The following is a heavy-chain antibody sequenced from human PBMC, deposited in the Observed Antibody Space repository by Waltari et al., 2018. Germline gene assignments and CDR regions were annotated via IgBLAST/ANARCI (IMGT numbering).Heavy chain of an antibody. D-gene: IGHD3-22*01. CDR3: ARGGDSSWPR. J-gene: IGHJ4*02. V-gene: IGHV3-20*04. CDR2: INWKGDKV. CDR1: GFACDDYG. Sequence: VESGGGVIRPGGSLRLSWGAAGFACDDYGMSWVRQGPGKGLEWIAGINWKGDKVAYGDAVRGRFIISRDNAKNLLYLQMNTVGLDDTALYYCARGGDSSWPRWGQGTLVTVSA.